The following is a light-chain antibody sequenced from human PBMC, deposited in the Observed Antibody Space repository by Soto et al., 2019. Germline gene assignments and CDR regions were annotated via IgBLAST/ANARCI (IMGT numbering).Light chain of an antibody. CDR1: PGIRDF. CDR3: QQFNVYPLT. CDR2: AAS. J-gene: IGKJ4*01. Sequence: DIPLTQSPSFLSASVGDRVTITCRASPGIRDFLAWYQQKPGKAPKLLIYAASTLQTGVPTRFSGIDSGTEFTLIISNLQPADFATYYCQQFNVYPLTFGGGTKVEIK. V-gene: IGKV1-9*01.